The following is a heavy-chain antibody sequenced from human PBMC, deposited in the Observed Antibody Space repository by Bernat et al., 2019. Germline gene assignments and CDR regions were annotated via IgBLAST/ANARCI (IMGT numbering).Heavy chain of an antibody. D-gene: IGHD3/OR15-3a*01. CDR3: AKGFWSGGCCPPLDR. CDR2: ISSDGRST. J-gene: IGHJ4*01. V-gene: IGHV3-74*01. Sequence: EVQLVESGGGLVQPGGSLRLSCAASGFTFSTNWMHWVRQAPGQGLVWVSRISSDGRSTSYADSVKGRFTISRDNAKNTLYLQMNSLGAEDTAVYYFAKGFWSGGCCPPLDRRGQGTLGTLSP. CDR1: GFTFSTNW.